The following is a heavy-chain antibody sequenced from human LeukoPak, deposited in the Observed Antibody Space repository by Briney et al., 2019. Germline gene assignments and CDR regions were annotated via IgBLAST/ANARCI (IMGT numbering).Heavy chain of an antibody. CDR1: GGSFSGYY. CDR2: INHSGST. D-gene: IGHD6-6*01. J-gene: IGHJ5*02. CDR3: ARGRPRSIAARPLWWFDP. Sequence: SETLSLTCAVYGGSFSGYYWSWIRQPPGKGLEWIGEINHSGSTNYNPSLKSRVTISVDTSKNQFSLKLSSVTAADTAVYYCARGRPRSIAARPLWWFDPWGQGTLVTVSS. V-gene: IGHV4-34*01.